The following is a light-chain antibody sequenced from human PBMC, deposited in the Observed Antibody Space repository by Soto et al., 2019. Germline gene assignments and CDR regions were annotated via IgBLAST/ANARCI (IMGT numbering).Light chain of an antibody. CDR1: QSVTTL. CDR2: DAS. Sequence: EILLTQSPATLSLSPGESATLSCRATQSVTTLFAWYQQKPGQPPRLLIYDASKRATGIPARFSGSGSGTDFTLTISSLEPDDFAFYYCQQRSAWPLTFGGGTRVDIK. J-gene: IGKJ4*01. V-gene: IGKV3-11*01. CDR3: QQRSAWPLT.